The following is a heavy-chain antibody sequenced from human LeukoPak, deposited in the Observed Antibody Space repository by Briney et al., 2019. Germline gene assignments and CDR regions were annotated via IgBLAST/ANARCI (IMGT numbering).Heavy chain of an antibody. Sequence: GESLKISCKGSGYIFTSYWIGWVRQLPGKGLEWMGIIYPGDSDTRYSPSFQGQVTISADKSISTAYLQWSSLKASDTAMYYCARPTSGYSYGSYYYYGMDVWGQGTTVTVSS. CDR1: GYIFTSYW. D-gene: IGHD5-18*01. CDR2: IYPGDSDT. J-gene: IGHJ6*02. V-gene: IGHV5-51*01. CDR3: ARPTSGYSYGSYYYYGMDV.